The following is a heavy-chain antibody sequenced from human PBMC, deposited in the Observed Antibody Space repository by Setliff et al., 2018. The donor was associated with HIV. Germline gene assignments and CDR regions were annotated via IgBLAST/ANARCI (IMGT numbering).Heavy chain of an antibody. Sequence: PGGSLRLSCAASGFTFSSYAMSWVRQAPGKGLEWVSAISGSGGSTYYADSVKGRFTISRDNAKNSLYLQMNSLRVEDTAVYYCATDCAVVGGTGSLDSWGQGTLVTVS. J-gene: IGHJ4*02. CDR1: GFTFSSYA. CDR2: ISGSGGST. D-gene: IGHD1-26*01. CDR3: ATDCAVVGGTGSLDS. V-gene: IGHV3-23*01.